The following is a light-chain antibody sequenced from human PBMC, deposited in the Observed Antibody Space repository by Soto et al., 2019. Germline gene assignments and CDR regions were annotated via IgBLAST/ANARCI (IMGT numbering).Light chain of an antibody. CDR1: SSDVGGYNY. J-gene: IGLJ3*02. CDR2: DVS. Sequence: QSALTQPASVSGSPGQSITISCTGTSSDVGGYNYVSWYQQHPGKAPNLMIYDVSYRPSGISNRFSGSKSGNTASLTISGLQTEDEADYYCSSYTPSSSWVFGGGTKLTVL. CDR3: SSYTPSSSWV. V-gene: IGLV2-14*03.